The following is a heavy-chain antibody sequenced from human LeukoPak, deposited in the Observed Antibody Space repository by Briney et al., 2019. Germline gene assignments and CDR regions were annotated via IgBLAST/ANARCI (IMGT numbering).Heavy chain of an antibody. J-gene: IGHJ6*03. CDR3: ARARYETRIWPKSRYDYYHYMDV. V-gene: IGHV1-3*03. CDR2: INAGSGNT. CDR1: GYTFTSYT. Sequence: ASVKVSCKASGYTFTSYTIHWVRQAPGQRLECMGWINAGSGNTKYSQEFQDRVTITRDTSASTAYMELSSLRSEDMAVYYCARARYETRIWPKSRYDYYHYMDVWGKGTTVTVSS. D-gene: IGHD3-3*01.